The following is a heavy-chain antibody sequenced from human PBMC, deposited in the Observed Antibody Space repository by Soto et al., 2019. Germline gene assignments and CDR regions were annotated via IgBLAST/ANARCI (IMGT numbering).Heavy chain of an antibody. Sequence: PGESLKISCEGSGYSFTAYWIAWVRQMPGKGLEWMGIIYPGDSDTRYSPSFQGQVAFSADKSINTAYLHWDSLKASDAAMYYCARHGTPCYGSGSSIRYGMDVWGQGTPVTVSS. J-gene: IGHJ6*02. D-gene: IGHD3-10*01. CDR2: IYPGDSDT. V-gene: IGHV5-51*01. CDR1: GYSFTAYW. CDR3: ARHGTPCYGSGSSIRYGMDV.